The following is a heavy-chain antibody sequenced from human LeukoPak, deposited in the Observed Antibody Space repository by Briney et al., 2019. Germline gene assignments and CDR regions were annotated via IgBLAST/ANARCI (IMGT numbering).Heavy chain of an antibody. CDR3: AREGDESSSWLYDAFDI. CDR2: INPSGGST. CDR1: GYTFTSYY. V-gene: IGHV1-46*01. J-gene: IGHJ3*02. D-gene: IGHD6-13*01. Sequence: ASVKVSCKASGYTFTSYYMHWVRQAPGQGLEWMGIINPSGGSTSYAQKYQGRVTMTRDTSTSAVYMELSSLRSEDTGVYDCAREGDESSSWLYDAFDIWGQGTMVTVSS.